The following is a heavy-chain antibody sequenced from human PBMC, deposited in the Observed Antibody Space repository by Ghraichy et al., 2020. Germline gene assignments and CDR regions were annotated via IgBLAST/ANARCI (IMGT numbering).Heavy chain of an antibody. CDR1: GGSISSYY. CDR2: IYYSGST. D-gene: IGHD3-3*01. J-gene: IGHJ4*02. V-gene: IGHV4-59*01. Sequence: SETLSLTCTVSGGSISSYYWSWIRQPPGKGLEWIGYIYYSGSTNYNPSLKSRVTISVDTSKNQFSLKLSSVTAADTAVYYCARGGVARPEAVIIDYWGQGTLVTVSS. CDR3: ARGGVARPEAVIIDY.